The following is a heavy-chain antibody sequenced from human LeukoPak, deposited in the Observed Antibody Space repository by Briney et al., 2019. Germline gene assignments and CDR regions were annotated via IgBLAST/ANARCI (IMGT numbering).Heavy chain of an antibody. V-gene: IGHV3-30*18. Sequence: SCKASGYTSNSYYMHWVRQAPGKGLEWVAVISYDGSNKYYADSVKGRFTISRDNSKNTLYLQMNSLRAEDTAVYYCAKDLDRWGQGTLVTVSS. CDR2: ISYDGSNK. CDR1: GYTSNSYY. CDR3: AKDLDR. J-gene: IGHJ4*02.